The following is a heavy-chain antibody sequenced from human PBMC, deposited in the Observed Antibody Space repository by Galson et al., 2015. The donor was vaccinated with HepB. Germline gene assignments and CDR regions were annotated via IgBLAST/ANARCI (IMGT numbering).Heavy chain of an antibody. J-gene: IGHJ4*02. Sequence: SLRLSCATSGFTFSNYAMTWVRQAPGKGLEWVSAISGGGDNTYYADSMKGRLTVSRDNSNNTVYLQLNSLTPEDTALYYCARGMYSPPNFWGQGTLVTVSS. D-gene: IGHD5-18*01. CDR2: ISGGGDNT. CDR3: ARGMYSPPNF. CDR1: GFTFSNYA. V-gene: IGHV3-23*01.